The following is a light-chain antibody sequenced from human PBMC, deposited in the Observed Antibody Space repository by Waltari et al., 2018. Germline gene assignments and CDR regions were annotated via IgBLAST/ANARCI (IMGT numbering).Light chain of an antibody. CDR3: QSYYGTDWV. V-gene: IGLV6-57*04. CDR2: ENN. CDR1: SGSIASNY. J-gene: IGLJ3*02. Sequence: NFMLTQPHSVPESPGKTVTISCTRSSGSIASNYVHWYQQRPGSAPTTVIHENNQSPSGVSDRFSGSIDSSSNSAPLTISGRKAEDEADYYCQSYYGTDWVFGGGTKLTVL.